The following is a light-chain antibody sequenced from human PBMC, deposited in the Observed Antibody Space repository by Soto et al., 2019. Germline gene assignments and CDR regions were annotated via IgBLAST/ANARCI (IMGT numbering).Light chain of an antibody. V-gene: IGLV1-40*01. J-gene: IGLJ1*01. CDR1: TSNLGPLSG. Sequence: QSALTQPPSVSGAPGQRITISCTGSTSNLGPLSGIHWYQQLPGRAPKLLIYTTTHRPSGVPDRFSGSKSGTSASLAITGLQPEDEGDYYCQYYDATLSGLFVFGSGTKVTVL. CDR2: TTT. CDR3: QYYDATLSGLFV.